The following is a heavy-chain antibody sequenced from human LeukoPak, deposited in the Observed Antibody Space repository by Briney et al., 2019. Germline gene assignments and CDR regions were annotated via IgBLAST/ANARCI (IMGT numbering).Heavy chain of an antibody. V-gene: IGHV1-18*01. Sequence: ASVKVSCKASGYTFTSHGISWVRQAPGQGLEWMGWISAYNGNTNYAQKLQGRVTMTTDTSTSTAYMELRSLRSDDTAVYYCAREYITPYCSSTSCFRANYYYYGMDVWGQGTTVTVSS. J-gene: IGHJ6*02. CDR3: AREYITPYCSSTSCFRANYYYYGMDV. CDR1: GYTFTSHG. D-gene: IGHD2-2*01. CDR2: ISAYNGNT.